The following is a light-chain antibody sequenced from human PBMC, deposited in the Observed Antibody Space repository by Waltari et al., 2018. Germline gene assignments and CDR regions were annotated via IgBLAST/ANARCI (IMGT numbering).Light chain of an antibody. CDR1: NIGSKN. J-gene: IGLJ1*01. CDR3: QVWDSSSDHYI. Sequence: SYDVTQPRSVSVSPGQTASITCGGDNIGSKNVHWYQQKPAQAPVLVIYYDSDRPSGIPERFSGSNSGNTATLTISGVEAGDEADYYCQVWDSSSDHYIFGAGTRLTVL. V-gene: IGLV3-21*01. CDR2: YDS.